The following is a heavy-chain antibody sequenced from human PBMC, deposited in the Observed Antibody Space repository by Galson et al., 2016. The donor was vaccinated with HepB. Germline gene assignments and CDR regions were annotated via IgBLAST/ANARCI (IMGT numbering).Heavy chain of an antibody. CDR1: GFTFSSYG. V-gene: IGHV3-30*18. Sequence: SLRLSCAATGFTFSSYGLYWVRQAPGKGLEWVAVISYDGSKKYYADSVKGRFTISRDNSKNTLYLQMSSLRAEDTAVYYCAKAEFLEADNYHTGMDVWGRGTIVTVCS. CDR2: ISYDGSKK. D-gene: IGHD3-3*01. J-gene: IGHJ6*02. CDR3: AKAEFLEADNYHTGMDV.